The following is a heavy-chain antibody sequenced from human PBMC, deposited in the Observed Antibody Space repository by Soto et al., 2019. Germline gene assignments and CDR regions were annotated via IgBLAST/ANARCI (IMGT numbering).Heavy chain of an antibody. Sequence: PSETLSLTCTVSGGSMSFYYWSWIRQPPGKGLEWIGYIYYSGSTNYNPSLKSRVTISVDTSKNQFSLKLSSLTAADTAVYYCARITEKRGLFDYWGQGILVTVSS. V-gene: IGHV4-59*01. J-gene: IGHJ4*02. CDR2: IYYSGST. CDR1: GGSMSFYY. CDR3: ARITEKRGLFDY.